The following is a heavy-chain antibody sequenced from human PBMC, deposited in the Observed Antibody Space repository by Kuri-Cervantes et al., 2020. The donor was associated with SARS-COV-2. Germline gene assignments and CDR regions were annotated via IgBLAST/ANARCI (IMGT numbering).Heavy chain of an antibody. CDR2: INHSGST. D-gene: IGHD6-6*01. CDR1: GGSFSGYY. V-gene: IGHV4-34*01. J-gene: IGHJ6*02. Sequence: SETLSLTCTVYGGSFSGYYWSWTRQPPGKGLEWIGEINHSGSTNYNPSLKSRVTISVDTSKNQFSLKLSSVTAADTAVYYCARARRAARTPYYYYGMDVWGQGTTVTVSS. CDR3: ARARRAARTPYYYYGMDV.